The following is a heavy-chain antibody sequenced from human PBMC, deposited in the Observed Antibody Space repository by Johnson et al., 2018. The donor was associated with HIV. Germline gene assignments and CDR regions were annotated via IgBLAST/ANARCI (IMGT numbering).Heavy chain of an antibody. CDR1: GFTFSSNY. CDR2: IYSGGST. J-gene: IGHJ3*02. D-gene: IGHD3-22*01. Sequence: EVQLVESGGGVVQPGGSLRLSCAASGFTFSSNYMSWVRQAPGKGLEWVSVIYSGGSTYYADSVKGRFTISRDNSKNTLYLQMNSLRAEDTAVYYCASVPMIVVLDGAFDIWGQGTMVTVSS. CDR3: ASVPMIVVLDGAFDI. V-gene: IGHV3-66*01.